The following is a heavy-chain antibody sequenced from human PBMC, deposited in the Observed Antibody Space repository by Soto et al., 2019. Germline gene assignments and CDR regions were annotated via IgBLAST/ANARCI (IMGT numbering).Heavy chain of an antibody. Sequence: GGSLRLSCAASGFSVSTTYMSWVRQAPGKGLEWVSTIFSGGSTYYVDSVKGRFSISRDNSKNTVYLQMKSLRAEDTAVYYCARQGSLYAYDIWGQGKMVTVSS. CDR1: GFSVSTTY. J-gene: IGHJ3*02. V-gene: IGHV3-66*04. CDR3: ARQGSLYAYDI. CDR2: IFSGGST. D-gene: IGHD2-15*01.